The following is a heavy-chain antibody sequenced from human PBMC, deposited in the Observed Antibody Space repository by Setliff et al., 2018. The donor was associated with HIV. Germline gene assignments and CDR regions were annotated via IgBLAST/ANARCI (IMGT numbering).Heavy chain of an antibody. CDR1: GGSISSGSYY. V-gene: IGHV4-61*02. D-gene: IGHD6-13*01. J-gene: IGHJ4*02. CDR2: IYTSGST. CDR3: ARGSSWPYYFDY. Sequence: SETLSFTCTVSGGSISSGSYYWSWIRQPAGKGLEWIGRIYTSGSTNYNPSLESRVTISVDTSKNQFSLKLSSVTAADTAVYYCARGSSWPYYFDYWGQGTLVTVSS.